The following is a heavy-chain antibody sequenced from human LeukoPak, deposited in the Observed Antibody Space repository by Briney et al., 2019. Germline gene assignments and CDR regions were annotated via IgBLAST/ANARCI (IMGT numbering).Heavy chain of an antibody. J-gene: IGHJ3*02. Sequence: GGSLRLSCAASGFTFTNAWMNWVRQAPGKGLEWVSSISSSSSYIYYADSVKGRFTISRDNAKNSLYLQMNSLRAEDTAVYYCARVSRGYDRPEDAFDIWGQGTMVTVSS. V-gene: IGHV3-21*01. D-gene: IGHD3-22*01. CDR3: ARVSRGYDRPEDAFDI. CDR1: GFTFTNAW. CDR2: ISSSSSYI.